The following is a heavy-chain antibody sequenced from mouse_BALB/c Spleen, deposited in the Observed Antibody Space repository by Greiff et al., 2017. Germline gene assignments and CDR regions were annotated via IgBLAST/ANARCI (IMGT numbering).Heavy chain of an antibody. CDR2: ISYSGST. J-gene: IGHJ2*01. CDR1: GYSITSDYA. V-gene: IGHV3-2*02. D-gene: IGHD2-4*01. CDR3: ASHDYDEDYFDY. Sequence: VQLKESGPGLVKPSQSLSLTCTVTGYSITSDYAWNWIRQFPGNKLEWMGYISYSGSTSYNPSLKSRISITRDTSKNQFFLQLNSVTTEDTATYYCASHDYDEDYFDYWGQGTTLTVSS.